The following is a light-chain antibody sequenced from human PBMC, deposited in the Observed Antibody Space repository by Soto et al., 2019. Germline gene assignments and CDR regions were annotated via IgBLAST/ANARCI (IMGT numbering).Light chain of an antibody. CDR1: SSNVGSYKL. V-gene: IGLV2-23*02. Sequence: QSVLTQPASVSGSPGQSITISCTGTSSNVGSYKLVSWYQQHPGKAPKLMIFEVNKRPSGVSNRFSGSKSGNTASLTISGLKVEDEADYYCCSYAGTNNVFGNGTKVTVL. J-gene: IGLJ1*01. CDR2: EVN. CDR3: CSYAGTNNV.